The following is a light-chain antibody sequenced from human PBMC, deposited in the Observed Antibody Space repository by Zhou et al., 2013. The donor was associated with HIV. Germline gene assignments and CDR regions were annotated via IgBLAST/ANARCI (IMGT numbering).Light chain of an antibody. CDR2: ETS. CDR1: QDISNY. V-gene: IGKV1-33*01. Sequence: DIQMTQSPSSLSTSLGDRVTITCQASQDISNYLNWYQQKPGKAPKLLIFETSNLEIGVPSRFSGSGSGTEFSFTISSLQPEDMATYYCQQYKIYPLTFGGGTKVEIK. CDR3: QQYKIYPLT. J-gene: IGKJ4*01.